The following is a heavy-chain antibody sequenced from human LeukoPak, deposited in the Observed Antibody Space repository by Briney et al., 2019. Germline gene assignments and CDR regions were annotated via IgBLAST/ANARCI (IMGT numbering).Heavy chain of an antibody. D-gene: IGHD5-18*01. J-gene: IGHJ6*03. CDR1: GGSFSGYY. CDR3: ARGVGYKGYYYYMDV. Sequence: SETLSLTCAVYGGSFSGYYWSWIRQPPGKGLEWIGEINHSGSTNYNPSLKSRVTISVDTSKNQLSLKLSSVTAADTAVYYCARGVGYKGYYYYMDVWGKGTTVTVSS. CDR2: INHSGST. V-gene: IGHV4-34*01.